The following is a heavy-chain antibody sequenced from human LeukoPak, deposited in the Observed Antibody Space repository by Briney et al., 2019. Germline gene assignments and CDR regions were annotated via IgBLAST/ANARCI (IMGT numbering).Heavy chain of an antibody. J-gene: IGHJ4*02. D-gene: IGHD5-18*01. Sequence: KAGGSLRLSCAASGFTFSSYSMNWVRQAPGKGLEWVSSISSSSSYIYYADSVKGRFTISRDNAKNSLYLQMNSLRAEDTAVYYCARESRSYGPFDYWGQGTLVTVSS. V-gene: IGHV3-21*01. CDR2: ISSSSSYI. CDR3: ARESRSYGPFDY. CDR1: GFTFSSYS.